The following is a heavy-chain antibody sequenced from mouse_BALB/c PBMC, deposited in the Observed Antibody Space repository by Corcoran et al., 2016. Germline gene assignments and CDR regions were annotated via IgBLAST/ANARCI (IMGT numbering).Heavy chain of an antibody. CDR3: ARGDTGAMDY. CDR1: GFNIKDTY. V-gene: IGHV14-3*02. CDR2: IDPANGNT. J-gene: IGHJ4*01. Sequence: EVQLQQSGAELVKPGASVKLSCTASGFNIKDTYMHWVKQRPEQGLEWIGRIDPANGNTKYDPKFQGKATITADTSSNTAYLQLSSLTSEDTAVYYWARGDTGAMDYWGQGTSVTVSS. D-gene: IGHD4-1*01.